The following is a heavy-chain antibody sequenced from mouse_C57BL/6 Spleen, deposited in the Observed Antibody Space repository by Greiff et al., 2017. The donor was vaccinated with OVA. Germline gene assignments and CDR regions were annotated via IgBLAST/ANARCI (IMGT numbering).Heavy chain of an antibody. CDR2: ISYDGSN. Sequence: ESGPGLVKPSQSLSLTCSVTGYSITSGYYWTWIRQFPGNKLEWMGYISYDGSNNYNPSLKNRISITRDTSKNQFFLKLNSVTTEDTATYYCARGGVYYDYSYWGQGTLVTVSA. CDR3: ARGGVYYDYSY. V-gene: IGHV3-6*01. D-gene: IGHD2-4*01. CDR1: GYSITSGYY. J-gene: IGHJ3*01.